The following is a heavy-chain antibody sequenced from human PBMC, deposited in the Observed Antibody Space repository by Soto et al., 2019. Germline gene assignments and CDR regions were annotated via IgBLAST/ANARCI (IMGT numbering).Heavy chain of an antibody. D-gene: IGHD6-13*01. J-gene: IGHJ6*02. CDR1: GFTFTSSA. CDR3: AAETAAAGTVFIYYYGMDV. V-gene: IGHV1-58*01. Sequence: ASVKVSCKASGFTFTSSAVQWVRQARGQRLEWIGWIVVGSGNTNYAQKFQVRVTITRDMSTSTAYMELSSLRSEDTAVYYCAAETAAAGTVFIYYYGMDVWGQGTTVTVSS. CDR2: IVVGSGNT.